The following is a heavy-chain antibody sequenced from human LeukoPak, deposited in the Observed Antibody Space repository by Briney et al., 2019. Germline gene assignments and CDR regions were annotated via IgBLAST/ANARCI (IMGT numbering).Heavy chain of an antibody. V-gene: IGHV3-21*06. CDR3: VRDVGAVRGEVYFDY. J-gene: IGHJ4*02. CDR1: GFTFSTFA. Sequence: GGSLRLSCAASGFTFSTFAMHWVRLSPGKGLEWVSSITGSGPYILYADSVKRRLTISRDNTKNLLYLEMNSLRAEDTAMYYCVRDVGAVRGEVYFDYWGQGTLVTVSS. CDR2: ITGSGPYI. D-gene: IGHD3-16*01.